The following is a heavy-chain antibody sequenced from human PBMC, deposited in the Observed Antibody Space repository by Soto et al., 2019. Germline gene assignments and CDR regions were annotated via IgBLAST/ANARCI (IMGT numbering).Heavy chain of an antibody. D-gene: IGHD2-2*01. V-gene: IGHV3-11*01. CDR1: GFTFSDYY. CDR2: ISSSGSTI. J-gene: IGHJ6*03. CDR3: AKIPELGYCSSTSCPYYYMDV. Sequence: PGGSLRLSCAASGFTFSDYYMSWIRQAPGKGLEWVSYISSSGSTIYYADSVKGRFTISRDNAKNSLYLQMNSLRAEDTAVYYCAKIPELGYCSSTSCPYYYMDVWGKGTTVTVSS.